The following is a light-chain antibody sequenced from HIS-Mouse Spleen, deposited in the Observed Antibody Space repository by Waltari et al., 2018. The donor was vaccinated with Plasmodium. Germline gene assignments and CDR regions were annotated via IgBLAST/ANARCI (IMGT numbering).Light chain of an antibody. CDR1: QSVSSN. CDR3: QQYNNWPRGT. J-gene: IGKJ1*01. CDR2: GAS. V-gene: IGKV3-15*01. Sequence: EIVMTQSPATLSVSPGERATLSCRASQSVSSNLAWYQQKPGQAPRLLLYGASTRATGIPARFSGSGSGTEVTLTISSMQSEDFAVYYCQQYNNWPRGTFGQGTKVEIK.